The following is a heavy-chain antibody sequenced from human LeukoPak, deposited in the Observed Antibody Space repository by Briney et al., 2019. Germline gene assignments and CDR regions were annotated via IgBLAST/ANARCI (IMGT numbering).Heavy chain of an antibody. Sequence: SETLSLTCTVSGVSISSSNNFWGWIRQPPGKGLGWIGRIHYSVTTYYIPSLKSRVTISVDPSKNPFSLKLSSVTAADTAVYYCARHEEEDGYNAKTFDSWGQGTLVTVSS. CDR2: IHYSVTT. CDR3: ARHEEEDGYNAKTFDS. J-gene: IGHJ4*02. D-gene: IGHD5-24*01. CDR1: GVSISSSNNF. V-gene: IGHV4-39*01.